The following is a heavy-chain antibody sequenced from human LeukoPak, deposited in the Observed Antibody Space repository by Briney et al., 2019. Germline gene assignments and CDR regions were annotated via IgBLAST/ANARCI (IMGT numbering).Heavy chain of an antibody. V-gene: IGHV4-34*01. CDR3: ARGRNYDYVWGSYRYTKHFDY. J-gene: IGHJ4*02. CDR2: INHSGST. D-gene: IGHD3-16*02. CDR1: GGSFSGYD. Sequence: SETLSLTCAVYGGSFSGYDWSWIRQPPGKGLEWIGEINHSGSTNYNPSLKSRVTISVDTSKNQFSLKLSSVTAADTAVYYCARGRNYDYVWGSYRYTKHFDYWGQGTLVTVSS.